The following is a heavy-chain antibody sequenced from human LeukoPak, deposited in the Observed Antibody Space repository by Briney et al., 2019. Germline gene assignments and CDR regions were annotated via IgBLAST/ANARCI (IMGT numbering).Heavy chain of an antibody. J-gene: IGHJ4*02. V-gene: IGHV3-21*01. CDR2: ISSSSSYI. CDR1: GFTFSSYS. CDR3: ARAGGILRYFDWQNDY. Sequence: GGSLRLSCAASGFTFSSYSMNWVRQAPGKGLEWVSSISSSSSYIYYADSVKGRFTISRDNAKNSLYLQMNSLRAEDTAVYYCARAGGILRYFDWQNDYWGQGTLVTVSS. D-gene: IGHD3-9*01.